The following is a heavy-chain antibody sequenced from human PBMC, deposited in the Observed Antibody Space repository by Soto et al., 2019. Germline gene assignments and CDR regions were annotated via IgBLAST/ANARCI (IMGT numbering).Heavy chain of an antibody. V-gene: IGHV1-3*01. CDR2: INAGNGNT. D-gene: IGHD3-10*01. J-gene: IGHJ6*02. Sequence: QVQLVQSGAEVKKPGASVKVSCKASGYTFTNYAMHWVRQAPGQRLEWMGWINAGNGNTKYSQKFQGRVTITRDTSARKAYMELSSLRSEDTAVYYCARGPLLWGDVWGQGTTVTVSS. CDR3: ARGPLLWGDV. CDR1: GYTFTNYA.